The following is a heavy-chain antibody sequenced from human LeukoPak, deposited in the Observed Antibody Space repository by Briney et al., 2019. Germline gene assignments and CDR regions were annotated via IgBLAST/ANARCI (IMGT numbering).Heavy chain of an antibody. J-gene: IGHJ4*02. V-gene: IGHV3-23*01. CDR1: GFTFSSYG. D-gene: IGHD2-2*03. CDR3: AKRGGVGIVVVPAFLPEGY. CDR2: ISGSGGST. Sequence: GRSLRLSCAASGFTFSSYGMHWVRQAPGKGLEWVSAISGSGGSTYYADSVKGRFTISRDNSKNTLYLQMNSLRAEDTAVYYCAKRGGVGIVVVPAFLPEGYWGQGTLVTVSS.